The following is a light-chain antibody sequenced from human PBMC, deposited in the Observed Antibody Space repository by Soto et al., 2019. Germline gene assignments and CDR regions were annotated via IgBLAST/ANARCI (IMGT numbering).Light chain of an antibody. CDR3: SSYTSSSTFV. Sequence: QSALTQPPSVSGSPGQSVTISYTGTSSDVGSYNRVSWYQQPPGTAPKLMIYEVSNRPSGVPDRFSGSKSGNTASLTISGLQAEDEADYYWSSYTSSSTFVFGTGTKVTVL. CDR2: EVS. V-gene: IGLV2-18*02. J-gene: IGLJ1*01. CDR1: SSDVGSYNR.